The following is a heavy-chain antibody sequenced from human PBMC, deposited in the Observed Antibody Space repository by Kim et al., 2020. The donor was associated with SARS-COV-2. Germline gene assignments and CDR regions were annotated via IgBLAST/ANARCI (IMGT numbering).Heavy chain of an antibody. CDR3: VRRKNYSTGSSFDP. CDR1: GGSISGGFYY. D-gene: IGHD2-21*01. CDR2: SYYSGTTV. Sequence: SETLSLTCTVSGGSISGGFYYWGWIRQSPGKGLVWIGTSYYSGTTVYYSPSLKSRVSISVDTSKNQFFLTLRSVTAADTGLYYCVRRKNYSTGSSFDPWGQGILVTVSS. V-gene: IGHV4-39*07. J-gene: IGHJ5*02.